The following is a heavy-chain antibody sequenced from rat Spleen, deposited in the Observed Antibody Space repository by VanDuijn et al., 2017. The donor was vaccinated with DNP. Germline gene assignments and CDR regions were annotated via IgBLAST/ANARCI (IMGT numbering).Heavy chain of an antibody. D-gene: IGHD5-1*01. CDR1: GFTFSNYD. V-gene: IGHV5-25*01. CDR3: ARENWYYFDY. Sequence: EVQLVESGGGLVQPGRSLKLSCAASGFTFSNYDMAWVRQAPTKGLEWVAAISPSGSRPYSPDSVKGRFTISRDTAKSSLYLQMDSLRSEDTATYYCARENWYYFDYWGQGVMVTVSS. J-gene: IGHJ2*01. CDR2: ISPSGSRP.